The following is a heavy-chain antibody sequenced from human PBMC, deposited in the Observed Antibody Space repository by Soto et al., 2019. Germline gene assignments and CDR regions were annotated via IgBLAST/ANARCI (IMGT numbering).Heavy chain of an antibody. CDR2: IGGSGDDT. V-gene: IGHV3-23*01. CDR3: ARDPGTGYYDSSGYYYD. CDR1: GFTFSSCA. D-gene: IGHD3-22*01. J-gene: IGHJ4*02. Sequence: GGSLRLSCAASGFTFSSCAMSWVRQAPGKGLEWVSGIGGSGDDTEYTDSVKGRFTISRDNSKNTLYLQMNSLRAEDTAVYYCARDPGTGYYDSSGYYYDWGQGTLVTVSS.